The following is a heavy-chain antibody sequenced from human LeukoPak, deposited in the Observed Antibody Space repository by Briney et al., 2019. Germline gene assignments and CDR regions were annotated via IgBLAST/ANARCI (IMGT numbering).Heavy chain of an antibody. V-gene: IGHV3-7*01. CDR1: GFTFSSHW. CDR2: IKRDGSEK. CDR3: ARDNRWSSDY. D-gene: IGHD6-13*01. Sequence: GGSLRLSCGASGFTFSSHWMRWARQAPGKGLEWVADIKRDGSEKNYMDSVKGRFSISRDNAKSSVYLQMNSLRDDDTAVYYCARDNRWSSDYWGQGSLVTVSS. J-gene: IGHJ4*02.